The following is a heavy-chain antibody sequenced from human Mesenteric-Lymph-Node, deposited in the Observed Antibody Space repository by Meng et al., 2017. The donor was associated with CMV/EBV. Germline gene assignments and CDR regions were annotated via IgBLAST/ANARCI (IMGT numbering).Heavy chain of an antibody. CDR1: GYTFTSYD. CDR2: MNPNSGNT. Sequence: ASVKVSCKASGYTFTSYDVNWVRQAPGQGLEWMGWMNPNSGNTGYAQKFQGRVTMTRNTSISTAYMELSSLRSEDTAVYFCARARRRSIVFVPAASDVWGQGTTVTVSS. CDR3: ARARRRSIVFVPAASDV. J-gene: IGHJ6*02. D-gene: IGHD2-2*01. V-gene: IGHV1-8*01.